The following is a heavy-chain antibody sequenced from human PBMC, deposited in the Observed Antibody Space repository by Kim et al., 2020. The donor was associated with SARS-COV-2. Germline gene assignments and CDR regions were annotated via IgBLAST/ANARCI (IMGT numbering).Heavy chain of an antibody. D-gene: IGHD3-3*01. CDR1: GYSFPNYW. CDR2: IYPGDSDT. J-gene: IGHJ6*02. Sequence: GESLKISCKGSGYSFPNYWIGWVRQMPGKGLEWMGIIYPGDSDTRYSPSFQGHVTISADKSTSTAYLHWSSLKASDTAMYYCARHGVNYDFLSGYYTGYYYNYGMDVWGQGTTVTVSS. V-gene: IGHV5-51*01. CDR3: ARHGVNYDFLSGYYTGYYYNYGMDV.